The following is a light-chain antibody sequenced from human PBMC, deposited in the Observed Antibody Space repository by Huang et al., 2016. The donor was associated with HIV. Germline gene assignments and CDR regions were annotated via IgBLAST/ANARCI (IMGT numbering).Light chain of an antibody. CDR1: QDIATS. J-gene: IGKJ5*01. V-gene: IGKV1-9*01. Sequence: QLTQSPSSLSMSVGDRVIITCQASQDIATSLAWYQHKPGRAPKLLISAASTLQSCVPSRFSGGSAGTYFTLIITNLQPDDFATYYCQQLHSYPITFGQGTRLDI. CDR2: AAS. CDR3: QQLHSYPIT.